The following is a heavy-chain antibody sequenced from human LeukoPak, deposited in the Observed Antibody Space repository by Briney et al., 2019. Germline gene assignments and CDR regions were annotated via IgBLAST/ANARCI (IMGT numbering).Heavy chain of an antibody. CDR1: GGSISSGDYY. CDR2: IYHSGRT. Sequence: PSQTLSLTCTVSGGSISSGDYYWSWIRQPPGKGLEWIGYIYHSGRTYYNPSLKSRVTISVDTSKNQFSLKLSFVTAADTAVYYCASYGSGPGVLDYWGQGTLVTVSS. V-gene: IGHV4-30-4*01. J-gene: IGHJ4*02. CDR3: ASYGSGPGVLDY. D-gene: IGHD3-10*01.